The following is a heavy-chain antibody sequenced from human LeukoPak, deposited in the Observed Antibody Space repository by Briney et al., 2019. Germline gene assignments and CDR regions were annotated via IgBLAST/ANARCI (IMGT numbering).Heavy chain of an antibody. V-gene: IGHV3-7*01. J-gene: IGHJ6*04. Sequence: GGSLRLSCAASGFTLTDYFMSWVRQAPGKGLEWVANINEDGSGRYYVDSVKGRFTISRDNARNSVHLQMNSLSPEDTAIYYCATRYCTIAACRASSYKCMDDWGKGTTVTVSS. CDR1: GFTLTDYF. CDR2: INEDGSGR. D-gene: IGHD2-8*01. CDR3: ATRYCTIAACRASSYKCMDD.